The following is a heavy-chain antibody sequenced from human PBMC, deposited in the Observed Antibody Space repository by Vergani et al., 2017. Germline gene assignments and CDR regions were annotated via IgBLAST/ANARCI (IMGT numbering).Heavy chain of an antibody. CDR2: IIPVFATP. D-gene: IGHD1-1*01. Sequence: QVHLVQSGAEVKKPGSSVKVSCSLSGGDFRSSAFAWVRQAPGHGLQWVGGIIPVFATPHYARQFQDRVTITADESTSTAYMELSSLRSEDTAVYYCARSGNWNFDYWGQGTLVTVSS. V-gene: IGHV1-69*12. J-gene: IGHJ4*02. CDR1: GGDFRSSA. CDR3: ARSGNWNFDY.